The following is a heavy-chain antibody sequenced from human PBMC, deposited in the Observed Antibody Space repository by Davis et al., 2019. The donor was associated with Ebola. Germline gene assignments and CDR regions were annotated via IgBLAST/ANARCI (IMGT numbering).Heavy chain of an antibody. CDR2: IYTGDSDT. Sequence: GESLKISCKDSGNRFSSHWIGWVRQMPGKGLEWMGIIYTGDSDTRYSPSFRGQVTISADKSIKTAFLQWSSLKASDTAIYYCATLRRTITGMDDGFDIWGQWTMVTVSS. V-gene: IGHV5-51*01. CDR3: ATLRRTITGMDDGFDI. J-gene: IGHJ3*02. D-gene: IGHD1-20*01. CDR1: GNRFSSHW.